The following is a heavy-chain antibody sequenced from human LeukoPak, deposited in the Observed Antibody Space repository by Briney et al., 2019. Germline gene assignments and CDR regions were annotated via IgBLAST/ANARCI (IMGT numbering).Heavy chain of an antibody. V-gene: IGHV3-7*03. Sequence: GGSLRLSCATSGFTFSSYWMSWVRQTPAKGLEWVTNIYQDGSAKHYVDSVKGRFTISRDNAENSLYLQMNSLRAEDTAVYYCARGYYGMDVWGQGTTVTVSS. CDR3: ARGYYGMDV. CDR2: IYQDGSAK. CDR1: GFTFSSYW. J-gene: IGHJ6*02.